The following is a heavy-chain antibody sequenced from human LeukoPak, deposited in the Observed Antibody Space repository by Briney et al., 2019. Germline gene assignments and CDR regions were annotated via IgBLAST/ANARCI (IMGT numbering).Heavy chain of an antibody. CDR3: ARDSGAYGDHKIFYFDY. Sequence: ASVKVSCKASGYTFTGYYMHWVRQAPGQGLEWMGWINPNSGGTNYAQKFQGRVTMTRDTSISTAYMELSRLRSDDTAVYYCARDSGAYGDHKIFYFDYWGQGTLVTVSS. D-gene: IGHD4-17*01. CDR2: INPNSGGT. V-gene: IGHV1-2*02. J-gene: IGHJ4*02. CDR1: GYTFTGYY.